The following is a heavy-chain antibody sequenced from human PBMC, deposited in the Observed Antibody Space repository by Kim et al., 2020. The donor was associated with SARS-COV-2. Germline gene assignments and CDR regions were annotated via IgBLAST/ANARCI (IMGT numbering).Heavy chain of an antibody. Sequence: GGSLRLSCAASGFTFNTYWMTWVRQAPGKGLEWVANIKKDGSEEYYVDSVKGRFTIARDNAKNSLYLQMNSLRAEDTDVYYCVREWGESYWGQGTLATVS. J-gene: IGHJ4*02. D-gene: IGHD3-10*01. V-gene: IGHV3-7*01. CDR3: VREWGESY. CDR1: GFTFNTYW. CDR2: IKKDGSEE.